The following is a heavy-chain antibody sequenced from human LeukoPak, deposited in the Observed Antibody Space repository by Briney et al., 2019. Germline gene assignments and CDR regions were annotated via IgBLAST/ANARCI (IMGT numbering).Heavy chain of an antibody. Sequence: GGSLRLSCAASGFTFSSYAMHWVRQAPGKGLEWVAVISYDGSNKYYADSVKGRFTISRDNSKNTLYLQMNSLRAEDTAVYYCAREESYYDILTGYYNIWFDPWGQGTLVTVSS. J-gene: IGHJ5*02. D-gene: IGHD3-9*01. V-gene: IGHV3-30*04. CDR1: GFTFSSYA. CDR2: ISYDGSNK. CDR3: AREESYYDILTGYYNIWFDP.